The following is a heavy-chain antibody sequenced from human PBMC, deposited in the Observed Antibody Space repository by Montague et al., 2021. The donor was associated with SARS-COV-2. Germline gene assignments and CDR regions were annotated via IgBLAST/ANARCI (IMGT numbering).Heavy chain of an antibody. Sequence: SETLSLTCSVSGGSISSDYWCWIRQSPAKGREWIGYIYYRGTTNYNPSPKSRVTFSVDTSKNKFSLKLISVTAADTAVYFCASEDRWNWFDPWGQGVLVTVSS. CDR3: ASEDRWNWFDP. CDR2: IYYRGTT. J-gene: IGHJ5*02. D-gene: IGHD5-24*01. CDR1: GGSISSDY. V-gene: IGHV4-59*01.